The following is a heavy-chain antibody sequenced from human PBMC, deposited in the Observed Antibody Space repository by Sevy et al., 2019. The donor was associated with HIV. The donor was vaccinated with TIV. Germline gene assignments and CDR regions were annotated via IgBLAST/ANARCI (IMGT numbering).Heavy chain of an antibody. CDR2: IIPIFSTA. Sequence: ATVKVSCKASGGTFSSYAISWVRQAPRQGLEWMGRIIPIFSTANYAQKFQGRVTITADESTSTAYMELSSLRSEDTAVYYCASNMKTYYDILTCKNTYYYYYMDVWGKGTTVTVSS. CDR3: ASNMKTYYDILTCKNTYYYYYMDV. J-gene: IGHJ6*03. V-gene: IGHV1-69*13. D-gene: IGHD3-9*01. CDR1: GGTFSSYA.